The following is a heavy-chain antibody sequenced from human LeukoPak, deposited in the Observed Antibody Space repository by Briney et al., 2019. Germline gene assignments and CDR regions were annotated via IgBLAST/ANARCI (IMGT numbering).Heavy chain of an antibody. CDR3: AKEIDVDTPMFVDY. Sequence: GGSLRLSCTTAGFTFGEYARSWVRQAPGKGLEWVSSISGSSDNTYYADSVKGRFTISRDTSKNTVYLQINSLRAEDTAVYYCAKEIDVDTPMFVDYWGQGTLVTVSS. CDR1: GFTFGEYA. CDR2: ISGSSDNT. J-gene: IGHJ4*02. D-gene: IGHD5-18*01. V-gene: IGHV3-23*01.